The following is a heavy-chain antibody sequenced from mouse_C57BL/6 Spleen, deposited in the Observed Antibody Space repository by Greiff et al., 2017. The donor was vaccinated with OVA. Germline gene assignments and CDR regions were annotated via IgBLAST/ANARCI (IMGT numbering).Heavy chain of an antibody. D-gene: IGHD1-1*01. Sequence: EVKLMESEGGLVQPGSSMKLSCTASGFTFSDYYMAWVRQVPEKGLEWVANINYDGSSTYYLDSLKSRFIISRDNAKNILYLQMSSLKSEDTATYYCARGNYYGSRGGSGFDVWGTGTTVTVSS. CDR1: GFTFSDYY. V-gene: IGHV5-16*01. CDR3: ARGNYYGSRGGSGFDV. CDR2: INYDGSST. J-gene: IGHJ1*03.